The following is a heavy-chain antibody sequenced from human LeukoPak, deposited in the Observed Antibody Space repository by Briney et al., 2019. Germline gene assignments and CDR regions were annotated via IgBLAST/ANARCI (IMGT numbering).Heavy chain of an antibody. J-gene: IGHJ4*02. CDR2: IRSKANSYAT. CDR1: GFTFSGSA. D-gene: IGHD3-22*01. Sequence: SLRLSCAASGFTFSGSAVHWVRQASGKGLEWVGRIRSKANSYATAYAAAVKGRFTISRDDSKSTAYLQMNSLKTEDTAVYYCISSSGEKDPDYWGQGTLVTVSS. CDR3: ISSSGEKDPDY. V-gene: IGHV3-73*01.